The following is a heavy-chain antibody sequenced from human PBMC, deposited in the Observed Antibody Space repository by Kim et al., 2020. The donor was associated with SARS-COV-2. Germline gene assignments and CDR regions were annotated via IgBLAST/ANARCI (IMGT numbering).Heavy chain of an antibody. CDR2: INHSGST. V-gene: IGHV4-34*01. CDR3: ARGGVWYQLVAWYGMDV. CDR1: GGSFSGYY. J-gene: IGHJ6*02. Sequence: SETLSLTCAVYGGSFSGYYWSWIRQPPGKGLEWIGEINHSGSTNYNPSLKSRVTISVDTSKNQFSLKLSSVTAADTAVYYCARGGVWYQLVAWYGMDVWGQGTTVTVSS. D-gene: IGHD2-2*01.